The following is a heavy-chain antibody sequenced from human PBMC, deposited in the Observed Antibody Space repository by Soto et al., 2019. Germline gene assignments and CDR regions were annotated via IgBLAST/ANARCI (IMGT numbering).Heavy chain of an antibody. CDR2: ISGSGGST. V-gene: IGHV3-23*01. D-gene: IGHD2-2*01. CDR3: AQRGTTTWNFDY. Sequence: GGSLRLSCAASGFTFSSYAMSWVRQAPGKGLEWVSAISGSGGSTYYADSVKGRFTISRDNSKNTLYLQMNGLRAEDTAVYYCAQRGTTTWNFDYWGLGTLVTVSS. CDR1: GFTFSSYA. J-gene: IGHJ4*02.